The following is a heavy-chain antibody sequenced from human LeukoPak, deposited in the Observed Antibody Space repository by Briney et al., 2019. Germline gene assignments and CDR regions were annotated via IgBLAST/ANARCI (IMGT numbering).Heavy chain of an antibody. D-gene: IGHD1-26*01. CDR3: ARHAVVGATHYGMDV. CDR2: IYPGDSDT. J-gene: IGHJ6*02. CDR1: GCSFTSYW. Sequence: GGALQISCKGAGCSFTSYWIGWVRQMPGKGLEWMGSIYPGDSDTTYSPSLQGQVHISADTSISPAYLQWSSLKAPDTAMYYCARHAVVGATHYGMDVWGQGTTVTVSS. V-gene: IGHV5-51*01.